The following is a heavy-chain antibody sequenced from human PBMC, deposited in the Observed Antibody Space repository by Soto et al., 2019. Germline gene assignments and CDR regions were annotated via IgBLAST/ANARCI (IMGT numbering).Heavy chain of an antibody. CDR3: ARVGGVAARTFDY. CDR2: LYYSGNA. Sequence: SETLSLTCTVSGGSISPFYWSWVRQPPGKGLEWIGYLYYSGNANYNPSLKSRVTISVDASKNQVSLRLTSVTAADTAVYYCARVGGVAARTFDYWGQGTVVTVSS. J-gene: IGHJ4*02. CDR1: GGSISPFY. D-gene: IGHD2-15*01. V-gene: IGHV4-59*01.